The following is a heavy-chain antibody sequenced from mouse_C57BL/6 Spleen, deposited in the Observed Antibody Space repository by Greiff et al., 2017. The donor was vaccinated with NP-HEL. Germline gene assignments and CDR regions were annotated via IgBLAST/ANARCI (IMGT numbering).Heavy chain of an antibody. V-gene: IGHV5-6*02. CDR2: ISSGGSYT. D-gene: IGHD2-2*01. J-gene: IGHJ2*01. Sequence: EVKLMESGGDLVKPGGSLKLSCAASGFTFSSYGMSWVRQTPDKRLEWVATISSGGSYTYYPDSVKGRFTISRDNAKNTLYLQMSSLKSEDTAMYYCARRNYGYDEGYFDYWGQGTTLTVSS. CDR1: GFTFSSYG. CDR3: ARRNYGYDEGYFDY.